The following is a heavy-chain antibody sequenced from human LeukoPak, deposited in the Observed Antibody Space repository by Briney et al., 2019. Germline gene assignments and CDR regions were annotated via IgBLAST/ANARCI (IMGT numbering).Heavy chain of an antibody. CDR3: ARGWAAYYYDSSGYYYFDY. D-gene: IGHD3-22*01. V-gene: IGHV1-18*04. J-gene: IGHJ4*02. CDR1: GYTFTGYY. Sequence: ASVKVSCKASGYTFTGYYMHWVRQAPGQGLEWMGWISAYNGNTNYAQKLQGRVTMTTDTSTSTAYMELRSLRSDDTAVYYCARGWAAYYYDSSGYYYFDYWGQGTLVTVSS. CDR2: ISAYNGNT.